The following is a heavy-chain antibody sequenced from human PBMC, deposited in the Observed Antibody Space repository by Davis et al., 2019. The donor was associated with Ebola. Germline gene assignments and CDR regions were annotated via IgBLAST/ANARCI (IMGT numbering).Heavy chain of an antibody. CDR3: ARDGKGGSYYGYYYYYGMDV. D-gene: IGHD1-26*01. CDR1: GFTFSSYG. Sequence: GESLKISCAASGFTFSSYGMHWVRQAPGKGLEWVAVIWYDGRNKYYADSVKGRFTISRDNSKNTLYLQMNSLRAEDTAVYYCARDGKGGSYYGYYYYYGMDVWGQGTTVTVSS. V-gene: IGHV3-33*01. CDR2: IWYDGRNK. J-gene: IGHJ6*02.